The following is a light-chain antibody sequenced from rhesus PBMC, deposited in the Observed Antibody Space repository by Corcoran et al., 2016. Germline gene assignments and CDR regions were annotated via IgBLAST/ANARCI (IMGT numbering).Light chain of an antibody. CDR2: GVS. V-gene: IGLV2-32*02. J-gene: IGLJ1*01. Sequence: QAALTQPRSVSGSPGQSVTISCTGTSSDIGGYNYVSWYQQHPGTAPKLMIYGVSQRPSGVSDRFSGSKSGNTASLTISGLQAEDEADYYCSSYAGSNTDIFGSGTRLTVL. CDR1: SSDIGGYNY. CDR3: SSYAGSNTDI.